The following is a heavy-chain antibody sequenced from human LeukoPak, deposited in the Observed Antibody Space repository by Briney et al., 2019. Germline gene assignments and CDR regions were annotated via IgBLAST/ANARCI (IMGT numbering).Heavy chain of an antibody. CDR1: GFTFSSYA. CDR3: AKAHRVVYDQYYFDY. V-gene: IGHV3-23*01. J-gene: IGHJ4*02. CDR2: ISGSGGST. Sequence: LTGGSLRLSCAASGFTFSSYAMSWVRQAPGKGLEWVSAISGSGGSTYYADSVKGRFTISRDNSKNTLYLQMNSLRAEDTAVYYCAKAHRVVYDQYYFDYWGQGTLVTVSS. D-gene: IGHD2-8*02.